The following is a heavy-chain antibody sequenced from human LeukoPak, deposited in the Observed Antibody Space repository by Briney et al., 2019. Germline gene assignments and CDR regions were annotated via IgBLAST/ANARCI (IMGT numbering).Heavy chain of an antibody. D-gene: IGHD6-13*01. CDR2: IYYSGST. V-gene: IGHV4-59*01. Sequence: KPSETLSLTCTVSGGSISSYYWSWIRQPPGKGLEWIGYIYYSGSTNYNPSLKSRVTISVDTSKNQFSLKLSSVTAADTAVYYCARGVAAAGTHHFDYWGQGTLVTVSS. J-gene: IGHJ4*02. CDR3: ARGVAAAGTHHFDY. CDR1: GGSISSYY.